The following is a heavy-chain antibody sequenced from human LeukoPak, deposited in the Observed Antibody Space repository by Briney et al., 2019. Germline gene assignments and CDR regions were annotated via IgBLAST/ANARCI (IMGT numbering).Heavy chain of an antibody. CDR3: ARAAYGDYGPYFDY. CDR1: GGSISSYY. J-gene: IGHJ4*02. D-gene: IGHD4-17*01. CDR2: IYHSGST. V-gene: IGHV4-38-2*02. Sequence: PSETLSLTCTVSGGSISSYYWSWIRQPPGKGLEWIGSIYHSGSTYYNPSLKSRVTISVDTSKNQFSLKLSSVTAADTAVYYCARAAYGDYGPYFDYWGQGTLVTVSS.